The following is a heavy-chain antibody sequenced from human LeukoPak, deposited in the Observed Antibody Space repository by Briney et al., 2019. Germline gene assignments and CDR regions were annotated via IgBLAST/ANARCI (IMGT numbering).Heavy chain of an antibody. CDR1: GYTFTSYD. V-gene: IGHV1-8*01. CDR2: MNPNRGNT. CDR3: ARVDTNDYGDYDFDY. J-gene: IGHJ4*02. D-gene: IGHD4-17*01. Sequence: ASVKVSCKASGYTFTSYDINWVRQATGQGLEWMGWMNPNRGNTGYAQKFQGRVTMTRNTSISTAYMELSSLRSEDTAVYYCARVDTNDYGDYDFDYWGQGTLVTVSS.